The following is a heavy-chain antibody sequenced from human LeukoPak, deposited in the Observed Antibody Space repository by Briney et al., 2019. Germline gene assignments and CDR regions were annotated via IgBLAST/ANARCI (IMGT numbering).Heavy chain of an antibody. D-gene: IGHD5-18*01. V-gene: IGHV4-59*08. CDR1: GGSISSYY. J-gene: IGHJ5*02. CDR2: IYYSGRT. Sequence: PSETLSLTCTVSGGSISSYYWSWIRQPPGKGLEWIGYIYYSGRTNYNPSLKSRVTMSVDTSKNRFSLKLNSVTAADTAVYYCARYSGRTVWFDPWGQGTLVTVSS. CDR3: ARYSGRTVWFDP.